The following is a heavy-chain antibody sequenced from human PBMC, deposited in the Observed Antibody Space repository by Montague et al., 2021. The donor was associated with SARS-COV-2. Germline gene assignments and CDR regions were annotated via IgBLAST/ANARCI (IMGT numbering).Heavy chain of an antibody. J-gene: IGHJ4*02. CDR1: GFTFSSYA. CDR2: ITSRGAT. Sequence: SLRLSCAASGFTFSSYAMSWVRQAPGKGPEWVSGITSRGATYYADSLMGRFTISSDNSKNNLYLPMSSLRADDTALYYCTEDCTVTEGGGYYYDYWGQGTLVTGSP. CDR3: TEDCTVTEGGGYYYDY. V-gene: IGHV3-23*01. D-gene: IGHD2-8*02.